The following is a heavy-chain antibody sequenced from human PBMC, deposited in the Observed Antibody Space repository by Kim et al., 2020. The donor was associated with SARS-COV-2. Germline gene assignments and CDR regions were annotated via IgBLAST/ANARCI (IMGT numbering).Heavy chain of an antibody. V-gene: IGHV3-23*01. CDR1: GFTFSNYG. D-gene: IGHD4-4*01. CDR2: ISGTGGSK. J-gene: IGHJ4*02. CDR3: AKDYDSNFLLRTFDS. Sequence: GESLKISCAASGFTFSNYGMRWVRQAPGKGLKWVSGISGTGGSKYYADSVKGRFTISRDNSKNTLFLQMNTLRAEDTAVYYCAKDYDSNFLLRTFDSWGQGTMVTVSS.